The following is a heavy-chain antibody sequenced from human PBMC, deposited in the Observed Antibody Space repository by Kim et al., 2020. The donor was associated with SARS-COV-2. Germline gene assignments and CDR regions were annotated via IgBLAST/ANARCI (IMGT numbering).Heavy chain of an antibody. Sequence: GGSLRLSCAASGFTFSSYWMSWVRQAPGKGLEWVANIKQDGSEKYYVDSVKGRFTISRDNAKNSLYLQMNSLRAEDTAVYYCAREGSSWYFECDYWGQGTLVTVSS. V-gene: IGHV3-7*03. CDR2: IKQDGSEK. J-gene: IGHJ4*02. D-gene: IGHD6-13*01. CDR1: GFTFSSYW. CDR3: AREGSSWYFECDY.